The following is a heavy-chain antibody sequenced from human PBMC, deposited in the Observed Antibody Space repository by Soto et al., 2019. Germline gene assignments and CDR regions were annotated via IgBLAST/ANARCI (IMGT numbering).Heavy chain of an antibody. CDR3: ARAPYCISTSCYLDY. D-gene: IGHD2-2*01. Sequence: EVQLVESGGGLVQPGGSLRLSCAASGFTFSSYWMHWVRQAPGKGLVWVSRINSDGSSTSYADSVKGRFTISRDNAKKTLYLQMNSLRAEDTAVYYCARAPYCISTSCYLDYWGQGTLVTVSS. V-gene: IGHV3-74*01. CDR2: INSDGSST. CDR1: GFTFSSYW. J-gene: IGHJ4*02.